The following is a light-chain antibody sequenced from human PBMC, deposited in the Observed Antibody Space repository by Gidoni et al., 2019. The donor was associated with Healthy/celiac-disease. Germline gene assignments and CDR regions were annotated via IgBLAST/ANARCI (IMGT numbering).Light chain of an antibody. CDR3: QQLNSYPPLT. J-gene: IGKJ4*01. Sequence: IQLTQSPTSLSASVGDRVTITCRASQGISSYLAWYQQKPGKAPKFLMYAASTLQSGVPSMFSGSGSGTDFTLTISSLQPEDYATYYCQQLNSYPPLTFGEGTKVEIK. CDR2: AAS. V-gene: IGKV1-9*01. CDR1: QGISSY.